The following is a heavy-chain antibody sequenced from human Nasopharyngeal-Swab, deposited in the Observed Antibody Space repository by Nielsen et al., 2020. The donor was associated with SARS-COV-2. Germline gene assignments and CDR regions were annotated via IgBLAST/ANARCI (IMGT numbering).Heavy chain of an antibody. CDR1: GFTFSSYW. D-gene: IGHD2-2*01. Sequence: GESLKISCAASGFTFSSYWMRWVRQTPGKWLEWVAHIKPSGSGQYYVESVKGRFTISRDNAKNSLSLQMNSLRAEDTAVYYCARYCSTTSCPRGFDYWGQGTLVTVSS. V-gene: IGHV3-7*01. J-gene: IGHJ4*02. CDR3: ARYCSTTSCPRGFDY. CDR2: IKPSGSGQ.